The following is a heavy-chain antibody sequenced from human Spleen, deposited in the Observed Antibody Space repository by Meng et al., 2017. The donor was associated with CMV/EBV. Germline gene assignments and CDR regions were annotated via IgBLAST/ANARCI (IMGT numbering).Heavy chain of an antibody. V-gene: IGHV3-20*04. D-gene: IGHD3-3*01. Sequence: GESLKISCATSGFTFDNYGMSWVRQAPGKGLEWVSGIDWNGGNTGYADSVKGRFFISRDNSKNTLYLQMNSLRAEDTAVYYCARDRRDYDFRSGCPPSAGMDVWGQGTTVTVSS. CDR1: GFTFDNYG. CDR3: ARDRRDYDFRSGCPPSAGMDV. J-gene: IGHJ6*02. CDR2: IDWNGGNT.